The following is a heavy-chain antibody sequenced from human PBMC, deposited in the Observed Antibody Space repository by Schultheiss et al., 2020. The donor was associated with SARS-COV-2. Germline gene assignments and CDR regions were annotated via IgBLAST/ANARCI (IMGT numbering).Heavy chain of an antibody. CDR2: IYVDGSI. CDR3: ARGPGGPSLDY. D-gene: IGHD2-8*02. J-gene: IGHJ4*02. Sequence: GGSLRLSCAASGFTFSSYSMNWVRQAPGKGLEWVSVIYVDGSIKYAESVRGRFAISRDNSKNTLSLQMNSLRVDDTAVYYCARGPGGPSLDYWGQGTLVTVSS. V-gene: IGHV3-53*01. CDR1: GFTFSSYS.